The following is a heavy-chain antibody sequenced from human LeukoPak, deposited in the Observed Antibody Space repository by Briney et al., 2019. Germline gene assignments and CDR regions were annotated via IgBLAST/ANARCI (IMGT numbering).Heavy chain of an antibody. V-gene: IGHV4-39*01. CDR1: GGSISSSSYY. CDR2: IYYSGST. CDR3: ASLGRLRPYYYYMDV. Sequence: SETLSLTCTVSGGSISSSSYYWGWIRQPPGKGLEWIGSIYYSGSTYYNPSLKSRVTISVDTSKNQFSLKLSSVTAADTAVYYCASLGRLRPYYYYMDVWGKGTTVTVSS. J-gene: IGHJ6*03. D-gene: IGHD3-16*01.